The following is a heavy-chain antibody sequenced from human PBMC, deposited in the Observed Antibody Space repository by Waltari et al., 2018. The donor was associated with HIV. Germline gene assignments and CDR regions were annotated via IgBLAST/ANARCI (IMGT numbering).Heavy chain of an antibody. CDR1: GGSISSSSYY. CDR3: ARDTIFGVVIIPGNWFDP. Sequence: QLQLQESGPGLVQTSETLSLTCTVSGGSISSSSYYWGWIRQPPGKGLEWIGSIYYSGSTYYNPSLKSRVTISVDTSKNQFSLKLSSVTAADTAVYYCARDTIFGVVIIPGNWFDPWGQGTLVTVSS. V-gene: IGHV4-39*07. CDR2: IYYSGST. D-gene: IGHD3-3*01. J-gene: IGHJ5*02.